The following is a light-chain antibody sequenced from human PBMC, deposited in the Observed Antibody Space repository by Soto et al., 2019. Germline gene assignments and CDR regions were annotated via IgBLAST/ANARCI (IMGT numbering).Light chain of an antibody. Sequence: EIVMTQSPATLSLSPGERATLSCRASQSVITNLAWYQQKPGQAPRLLIYGAFTRAAGIPARCSGSGSGTEFTLTISSLQSEDFAVYFCHQYYNWRTWTFGQGTKVDIK. J-gene: IGKJ1*01. V-gene: IGKV3-15*01. CDR2: GAF. CDR3: HQYYNWRTWT. CDR1: QSVITN.